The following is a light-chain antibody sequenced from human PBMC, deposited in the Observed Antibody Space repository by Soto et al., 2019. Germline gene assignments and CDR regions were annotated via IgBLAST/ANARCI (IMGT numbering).Light chain of an antibody. CDR3: QSYDSSLSGYV. CDR1: DSNIGGGA. Sequence: VLPQPPSASGTPGQGVTISCSGSDSNIGGGAVNWYQHLPGTAPKLLIYGNNNRPSGVPARFSGSKSGTSASLAIAGLQAEDEGDYYCQSYDSSLSGYVFGTGTKVTVL. V-gene: IGLV1-40*01. CDR2: GNN. J-gene: IGLJ1*01.